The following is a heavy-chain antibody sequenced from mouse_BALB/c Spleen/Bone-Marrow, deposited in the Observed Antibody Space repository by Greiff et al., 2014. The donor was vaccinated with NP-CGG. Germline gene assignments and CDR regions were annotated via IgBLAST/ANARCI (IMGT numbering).Heavy chain of an antibody. CDR1: GYTFSNYW. D-gene: IGHD6-1*01. Sequence: EVQVVESGTVLARPGAAVKMSCKASGYTFSNYWMHWVKQRPGQGLEWIGTIYPGKSDTTYNQKFKGKAKLTAVTSTSTAYMELSSLTNEDSAVYYCTTPARNNLDYWGQGTTLTVSS. J-gene: IGHJ2*01. CDR2: IYPGKSDT. CDR3: TTPARNNLDY. V-gene: IGHV1-5*01.